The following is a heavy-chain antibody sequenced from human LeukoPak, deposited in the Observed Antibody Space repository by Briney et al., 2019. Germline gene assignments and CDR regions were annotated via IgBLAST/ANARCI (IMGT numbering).Heavy chain of an antibody. J-gene: IGHJ4*02. D-gene: IGHD3-10*01. CDR2: ISGSGGST. CDR1: GFTFSSYG. Sequence: GGSLRLSCAASGFTFSSYGMSWVRQAPGKGLEWVSAISGSGGSTYYADSVKGRFTISRDNSKNTLYLQMNSLRAEDTAVYYCAKDLIRGVSFFDYWGQGTLVTVSS. CDR3: AKDLIRGVSFFDY. V-gene: IGHV3-23*01.